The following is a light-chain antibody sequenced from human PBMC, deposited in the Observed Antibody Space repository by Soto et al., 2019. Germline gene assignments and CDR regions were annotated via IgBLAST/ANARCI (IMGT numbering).Light chain of an antibody. V-gene: IGLV2-23*01. CDR2: EDT. J-gene: IGLJ1*01. CDR3: CSYAGSSTRYV. CDR1: SSDVGSYDL. Sequence: SVLTQPASVSGSPGQSITTPCTGSSSDVGSYDLVSWFQQHPGKAPKLIIYEDTKRPSGVSNRFSGSKSGNTASLTISGLQAEDEADYYCCSYAGSSTRYVFGTGTKVTVL.